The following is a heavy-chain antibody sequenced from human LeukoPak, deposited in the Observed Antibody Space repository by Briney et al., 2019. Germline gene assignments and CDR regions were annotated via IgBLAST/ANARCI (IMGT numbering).Heavy chain of an antibody. Sequence: SQTLSLTCAVSGGSISSGGYSWSWIRQPPGKGLEWIGYIYHSGSTYYNPSLKSRVTISVDRSKNQFSLKLSSVTAADTAVYYCARRGYSSGWYRFDYWGQGTLVTVSS. CDR1: GGSISSGGYS. D-gene: IGHD6-19*01. J-gene: IGHJ4*02. CDR3: ARRGYSSGWYRFDY. V-gene: IGHV4-30-2*01. CDR2: IYHSGST.